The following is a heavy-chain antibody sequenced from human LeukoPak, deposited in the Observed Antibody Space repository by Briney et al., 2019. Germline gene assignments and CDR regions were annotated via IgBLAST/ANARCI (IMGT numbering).Heavy chain of an antibody. V-gene: IGHV4-59*08. Sequence: SETLSLTCTVSGGSISSYYWSWIRQPPGKGLEWIGYIYYSGSTNYNPSLKGRVTISVDTSKNQFSLKLSSVTAADTAVYYCARRQSKWELLVGAFDIWGQGTMVTVSS. CDR2: IYYSGST. J-gene: IGHJ3*02. D-gene: IGHD1-26*01. CDR1: GGSISSYY. CDR3: ARRQSKWELLVGAFDI.